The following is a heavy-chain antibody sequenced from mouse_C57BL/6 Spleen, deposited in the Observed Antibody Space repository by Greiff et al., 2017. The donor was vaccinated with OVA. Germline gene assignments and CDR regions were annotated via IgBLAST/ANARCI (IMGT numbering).Heavy chain of an antibody. Sequence: QVQLQQPGAELVKPGASVKLSCKASGYTFTSYWMQWVKQRPGQGLEWIGEIDPSDSYTNYNQKFKGKATLTVDTSSSTAYMQLSSLTSEDSAVYYCARDYGSSHWGQGTLGTVSA. CDR1: GYTFTSYW. CDR3: ARDYGSSH. V-gene: IGHV1-50*01. CDR2: IDPSDSYT. D-gene: IGHD1-1*01. J-gene: IGHJ3*01.